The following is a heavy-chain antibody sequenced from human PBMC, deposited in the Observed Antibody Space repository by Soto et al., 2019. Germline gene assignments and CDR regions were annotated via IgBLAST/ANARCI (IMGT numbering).Heavy chain of an antibody. Sequence: SAKVSCKYSGYSFTGHHLHWVRQAPGHGPAWMVWIFPMSGDTRAAHKSQDRATMTSDTSIGTAYLELTSLTSDHTAVYFCARERLLPSEARYYYPSVYGLDVWAQGTTLPVPS. J-gene: IGHJ6*02. D-gene: IGHD3-16*01. V-gene: IGHV1-2*02. CDR3: ARERLLPSEARYYYPSVYGLDV. CDR1: GYSFTGHH. CDR2: IFPMSGDT.